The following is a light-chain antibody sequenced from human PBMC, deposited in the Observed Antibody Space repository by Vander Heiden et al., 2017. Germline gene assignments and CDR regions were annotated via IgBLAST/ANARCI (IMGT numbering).Light chain of an antibody. Sequence: AIRMTQSPSSLSASTGDRVTITCRASQGISSYLAWYQQKPVKAPKLLIYAASTLQSGVPSRFSGSGSGTDFTLTISCLQSEDFATYYCQQYDSYPRTFGQGTKVEIK. J-gene: IGKJ1*01. V-gene: IGKV1-8*01. CDR2: AAS. CDR3: QQYDSYPRT. CDR1: QGISSY.